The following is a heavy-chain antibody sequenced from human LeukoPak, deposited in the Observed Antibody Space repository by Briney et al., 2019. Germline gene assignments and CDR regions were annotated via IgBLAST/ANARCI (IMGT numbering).Heavy chain of an antibody. CDR2: IYPGDSDT. V-gene: IGHV5-51*01. J-gene: IGHJ3*02. Sequence: PGESLKISCKGSGYSFTSYWIGWVRQMPGKGLEWMGIIYPGDSDTRYSPSFQGQVTISADKSISTAYLQWSSLKASDTAMYYCARGGYYYDSSGYHDAFDIWGQGTMVTVSS. D-gene: IGHD3-22*01. CDR3: ARGGYYYDSSGYHDAFDI. CDR1: GYSFTSYW.